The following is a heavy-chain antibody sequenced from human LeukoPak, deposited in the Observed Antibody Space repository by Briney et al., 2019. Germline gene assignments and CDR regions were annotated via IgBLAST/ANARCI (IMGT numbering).Heavy chain of an antibody. D-gene: IGHD3-22*01. CDR1: GGTFSSYA. CDR2: IIPIFGTA. J-gene: IGHJ3*02. CDR3: ARDRDYYDSTYDAFDI. Sequence: SVKVSCKASGGTFSSYAISWVRQAPGQGLEWMGGIIPIFGTANYAQKFQGRVTITADESTSTAYMGLSSLRSEDTAVYYCARDRDYYDSTYDAFDIWGQGTMVTVSS. V-gene: IGHV1-69*01.